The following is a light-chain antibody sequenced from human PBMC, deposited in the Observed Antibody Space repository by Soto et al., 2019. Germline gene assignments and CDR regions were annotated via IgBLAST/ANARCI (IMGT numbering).Light chain of an antibody. CDR1: QYISTY. Sequence: DIQMTQSPSSLSASVGDRVTITCRASQYISTYLAWYQQKPWKAPCLLIFASSLQSGVPPRFSGSGSGTDFTLTISSLQPEDFATYFCQQSYTAPLTFGGGTKVEL. CDR3: QQSYTAPLT. V-gene: IGKV1-39*01. J-gene: IGKJ4*01. CDR2: AS.